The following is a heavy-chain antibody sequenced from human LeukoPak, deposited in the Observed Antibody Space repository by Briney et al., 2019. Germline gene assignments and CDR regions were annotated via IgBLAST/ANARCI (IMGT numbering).Heavy chain of an antibody. V-gene: IGHV1-2*06. D-gene: IGHD3-3*01. Sequence: ASVKVSCKASGYTFTGYYMHWVRQAPGQGLQWMGRINPNSGGTNYAQKFQGRVTMTRDTSISTAYMELSRLRSDDTAVYYCARGRTYDFWSGYYNWFDPWGQGTLVTVSS. J-gene: IGHJ5*02. CDR2: INPNSGGT. CDR3: ARGRTYDFWSGYYNWFDP. CDR1: GYTFTGYY.